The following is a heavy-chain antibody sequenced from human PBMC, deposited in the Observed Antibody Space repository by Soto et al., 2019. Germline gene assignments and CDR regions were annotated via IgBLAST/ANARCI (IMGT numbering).Heavy chain of an antibody. J-gene: IGHJ6*02. CDR2: ISYDGSNK. CDR1: GFTFSNYG. V-gene: IGHV3-30*18. Sequence: PGGSLRLSCAASGFTFSNYGMHWVRQAPGKGLEWVTVISYDGSNKYYADSVKGRFTTSRENSKDTLYLQMSSLRPEDTAVYYCAKVIAATLPYFYYDLDVWGQGTMVTVSS. D-gene: IGHD2-15*01. CDR3: AKVIAATLPYFYYDLDV.